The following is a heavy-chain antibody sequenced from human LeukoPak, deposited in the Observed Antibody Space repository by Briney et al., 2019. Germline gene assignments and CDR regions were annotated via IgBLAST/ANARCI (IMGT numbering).Heavy chain of an antibody. CDR2: INGNGDYT. V-gene: IGHV3-64*01. CDR3: ARDLFSGAEMATLDY. J-gene: IGHJ4*02. Sequence: GGSLRLSCAASGFVFSTYAIHWVRHVPGKGLEYVSGINGNGDYTDYANSVKCRFTISRDNFKNTVYLQMGSLRAEDMAVYYCARDLFSGAEMATLDYWGQGTLVTVSS. CDR1: GFVFSTYA. D-gene: IGHD5-24*01.